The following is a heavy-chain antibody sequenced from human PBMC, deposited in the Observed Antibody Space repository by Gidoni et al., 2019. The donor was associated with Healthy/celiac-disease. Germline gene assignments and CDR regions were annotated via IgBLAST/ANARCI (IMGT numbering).Heavy chain of an antibody. J-gene: IGHJ4*02. Sequence: EVQLLESGGGLVQPGGSLRLSCAASGFTVSSYAMSWVRQAPGKGLGWVSAISGSGGSTYSADSVKGRFTISRDNSKNTLYLQMNSLRAEYTAVYYCAKSDYYDSSGYYSYYFDYWCQGTLVTVSS. CDR2: ISGSGGST. D-gene: IGHD3-22*01. V-gene: IGHV3-23*01. CDR1: GFTVSSYA. CDR3: AKSDYYDSSGYYSYYFDY.